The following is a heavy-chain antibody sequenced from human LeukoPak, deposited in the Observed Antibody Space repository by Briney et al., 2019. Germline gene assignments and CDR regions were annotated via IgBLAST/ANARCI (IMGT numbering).Heavy chain of an antibody. CDR3: WREDWNDLRAFDI. D-gene: IGHD1-1*01. CDR2: IYHGGNN. CDR1: GGSISSSNW. V-gene: IGHV4-4*02. J-gene: IGHJ3*02. Sequence: SETLSLTCAVSGGSISSSNWWSWVRQLPGKGLEWIGEIYHGGNNTYNPSLKNRDTISVDKKKNEFSLQVTSVPAAAAAVYYCWREDWNDLRAFDICGQGTMVTVSS.